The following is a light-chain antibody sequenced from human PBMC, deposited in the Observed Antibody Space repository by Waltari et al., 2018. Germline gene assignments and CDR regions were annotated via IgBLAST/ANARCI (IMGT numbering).Light chain of an antibody. Sequence: EIMLTQSPGTLSLSQGERATLACRASQSVSRTLAWYQQKPGQAPRLLIYDAFTRATGIADRFSGGGSGKDFSLTISRLEPEDVGVYYCQKYGTLPATFGQGTKVEIK. V-gene: IGKV3-20*01. J-gene: IGKJ1*01. CDR2: DAF. CDR1: QSVSRT. CDR3: QKYGTLPAT.